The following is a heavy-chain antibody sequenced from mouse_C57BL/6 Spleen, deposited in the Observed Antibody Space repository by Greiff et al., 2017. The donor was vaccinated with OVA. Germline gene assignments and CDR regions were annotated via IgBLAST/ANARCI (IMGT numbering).Heavy chain of an antibody. CDR1: GYAFTNYL. Sequence: VQRVESGAELVRPGTSVKVSCKASGYAFTNYLIEWVKQRPGQGLEWIGVINPGSGGINYNEKFKGKATLTADKSSSTAYMQLSSLTSEDSAVYFCAGYDYDVGYFDVWGTGTTVTVSS. V-gene: IGHV1-54*01. J-gene: IGHJ1*03. CDR2: INPGSGGI. CDR3: AGYDYDVGYFDV. D-gene: IGHD2-4*01.